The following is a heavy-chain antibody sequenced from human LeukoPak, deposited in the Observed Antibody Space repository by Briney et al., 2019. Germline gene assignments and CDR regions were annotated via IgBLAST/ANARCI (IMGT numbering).Heavy chain of an antibody. J-gene: IGHJ4*02. V-gene: IGHV4-39*01. CDR2: IYYSGST. CDR3: ARHARRNYYFDY. Sequence: SETLSLTCTVSGGSISSSSYYWGWIRQPPGKGLEWIGSIYYSGSTYYNPSLKSRVTISVDTSKNQFSLKLSPVTAADTAVYYCARHARRNYYFDYWGQGTLVTVSS. CDR1: GGSISSSSYY.